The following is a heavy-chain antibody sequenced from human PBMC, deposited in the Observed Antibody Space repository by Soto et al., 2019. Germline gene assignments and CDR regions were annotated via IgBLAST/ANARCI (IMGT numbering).Heavy chain of an antibody. CDR1: GYTFTNYD. CDR2: MNPDSANT. V-gene: IGHV1-8*01. J-gene: IGHJ4*02. D-gene: IGHD6-25*01. Sequence: QVQLVQSGAEVKQPGASVKVSCRASGYTFTNYDISWVRQATGQGLEWMGWMNPDSANTGYAQKCQGRDTMTRDTTISTAYMELNSVTSEDTAVYYCARGIRNRLLSDHWGQGTLVTVSS. CDR3: ARGIRNRLLSDH.